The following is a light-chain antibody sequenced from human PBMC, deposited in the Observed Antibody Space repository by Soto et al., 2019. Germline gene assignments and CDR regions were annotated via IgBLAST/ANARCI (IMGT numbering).Light chain of an antibody. V-gene: IGKV3-15*01. CDR3: QQYNNWASWT. CDR1: QSVSSD. J-gene: IGKJ1*01. CDR2: GAS. Sequence: EIVMTQSPATLSVSPGERVTLSCRASQSVSSDLAWYHHKPGQAPRLLVYGASTRATGIPARFSGSGFGTEFTLTISGLQSEDFAVYYCQQYNNWASWTFGQGTKVEIK.